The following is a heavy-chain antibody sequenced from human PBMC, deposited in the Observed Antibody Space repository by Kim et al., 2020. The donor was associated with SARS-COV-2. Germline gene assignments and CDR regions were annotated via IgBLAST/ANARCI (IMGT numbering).Heavy chain of an antibody. CDR2: IIPIFGTA. Sequence: SVKVSCKASGGTFSSYAISWVRQAPGQGLEWMGGIIPIFGTANYAQKFQGRVTITADESTSTAYMELSSLRSEDTAVYYCATAPYYDFWSGYYNYYYYGMDVWGQGTTVTVSS. J-gene: IGHJ6*02. V-gene: IGHV1-69*13. D-gene: IGHD3-3*01. CDR1: GGTFSSYA. CDR3: ATAPYYDFWSGYYNYYYYGMDV.